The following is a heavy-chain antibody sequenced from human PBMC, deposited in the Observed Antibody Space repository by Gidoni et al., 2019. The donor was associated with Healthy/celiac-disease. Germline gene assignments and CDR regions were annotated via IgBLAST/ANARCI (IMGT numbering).Heavy chain of an antibody. CDR3: ARDAPPPYGMDV. CDR2: IYSGGST. CDR1: GFTVSSNY. Sequence: EVQLVESGGGLIQPGGSLRLSCAAAGFTVSSNYMSWVRQAPGKGLAWVSVIYSGGSTYYADSVKGRFTISRDNSKNTLYLQMNSLRAEDTAVYYCARDAPPPYGMDVWGQGTTVTVSS. V-gene: IGHV3-53*01. J-gene: IGHJ6*02.